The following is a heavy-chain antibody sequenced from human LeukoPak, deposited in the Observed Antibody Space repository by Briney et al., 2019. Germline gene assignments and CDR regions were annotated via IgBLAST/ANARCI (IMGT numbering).Heavy chain of an antibody. Sequence: SETLSLTCAVYGGSFSGYYWSRIRQPPGKGLEWIGEINHSGSTNYNPSLKSRVTISVETSKIQFSLKLGSVTAADTAVYYCARLRGKVDYWGQGTLVTVSS. CDR3: ARLRGKVDY. D-gene: IGHD3-16*01. CDR1: GGSFSGYY. J-gene: IGHJ4*02. V-gene: IGHV4-34*01. CDR2: INHSGST.